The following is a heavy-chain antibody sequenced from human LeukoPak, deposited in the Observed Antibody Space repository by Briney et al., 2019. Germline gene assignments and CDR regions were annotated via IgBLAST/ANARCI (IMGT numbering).Heavy chain of an antibody. V-gene: IGHV5-51*01. CDR2: IYPSDSDS. CDR1: NYTFSRHW. CDR3: ARRKVVAATGLNWFDP. D-gene: IGHD2-15*01. Sequence: GESLKISCKGSNYTFSRHWIGWVRQTPEKGLEWMGIIYPSDSDSRYSPSFQGQVTISADKSISTTHLQWSSLKASDTAMYYCARRKVVAATGLNWFDPWGQGTLVTVSS. J-gene: IGHJ5*02.